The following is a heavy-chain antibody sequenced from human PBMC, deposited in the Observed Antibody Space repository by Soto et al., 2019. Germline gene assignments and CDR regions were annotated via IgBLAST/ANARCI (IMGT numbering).Heavy chain of an antibody. J-gene: IGHJ3*02. CDR3: ARGGDYSSSSWDAFDI. CDR2: INHSGST. D-gene: IGHD6-6*01. V-gene: IGHV4-34*01. CDR1: GGSFSGYY. Sequence: QVQLQQWGAGLLKPSETLSLTCAVYGGSFSGYYWSWIRQPPGKGLEWIGEINHSGSTNYNPSLKSRVTISVDTSTNQFSLKLSSVTAADTAVYYCARGGDYSSSSWDAFDIWGQGTMVTVSS.